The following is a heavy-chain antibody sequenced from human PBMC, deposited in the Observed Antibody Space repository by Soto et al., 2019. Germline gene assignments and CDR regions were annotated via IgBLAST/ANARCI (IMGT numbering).Heavy chain of an antibody. Sequence: QVQLVESGGGVVQPGRSLRLSCAASGFTFSDYAIHWIRQAPGKGLEWVAVISFDVINKYYADSVKGRFTISRDNSKNTLYQHMNSLRAEHTAVYYCARGQVEVYWDFDLWGRGSLVTVSS. CDR1: GFTFSDYA. CDR3: ARGQVEVYWDFDL. V-gene: IGHV3-30*04. J-gene: IGHJ2*01. D-gene: IGHD2-8*02. CDR2: ISFDVINK.